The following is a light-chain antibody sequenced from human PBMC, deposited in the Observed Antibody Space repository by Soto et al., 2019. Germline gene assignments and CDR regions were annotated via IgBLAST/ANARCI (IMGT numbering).Light chain of an antibody. CDR3: QQRFSWPPT. V-gene: IGKV3-11*01. J-gene: IGKJ4*01. CDR1: QSVSRY. Sequence: EIGLTQSPATLSLSPGDRATLSCRASQSVSRYLAWYQQKPGQAPRLLIHDTSTRATGVPDTFSGSGSGTDFTLTISSLEPEDSAMYYCQQRFSWPPTFGGGTHVEIK. CDR2: DTS.